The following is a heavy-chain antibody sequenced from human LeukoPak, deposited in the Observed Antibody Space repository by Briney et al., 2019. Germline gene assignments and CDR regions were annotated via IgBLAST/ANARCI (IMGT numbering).Heavy chain of an antibody. Sequence: GGSLRLFCAASGFTFSSHWMSWARQAPGKGLEWVANIKQDGSEKNYVDSVKGRLTISRDNDKNSLYLHMNSLRAEDTAVYYCAREEEYFDYWGQGTLVTVSS. CDR3: AREEEYFDY. J-gene: IGHJ4*02. V-gene: IGHV3-7*01. CDR2: IKQDGSEK. CDR1: GFTFSSHW.